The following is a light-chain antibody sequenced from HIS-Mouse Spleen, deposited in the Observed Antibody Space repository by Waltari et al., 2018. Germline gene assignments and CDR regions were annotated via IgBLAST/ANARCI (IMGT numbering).Light chain of an antibody. CDR1: ALPKKY. CDR2: EDS. CDR3: YSTDSSGNHRV. J-gene: IGLJ2*01. V-gene: IGLV3-10*01. Sequence: SYELTQPPSVSVSPGQTARITCSGDALPKKYAYWYQQKSGQAPGLVIYEDSKRPSGIPDRFAGSSSGTMATVTISGAQVADEADYYCYSTDSSGNHRVFGGGTKLTVL.